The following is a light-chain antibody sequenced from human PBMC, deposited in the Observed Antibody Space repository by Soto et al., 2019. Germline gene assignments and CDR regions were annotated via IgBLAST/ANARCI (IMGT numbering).Light chain of an antibody. CDR2: GNS. Sequence: QSVLTQPPSVSGAPGPRVTISCTGSSSNIGAGYDVHWYQQLPGPAPKLLIYGNSNRPSGVPDRFSGSKSGTSASLAITGLQAEDEADDYCQSYDSSLSGNYVFGTGTKLTVL. CDR1: SSNIGAGYD. V-gene: IGLV1-40*01. J-gene: IGLJ1*01. CDR3: QSYDSSLSGNYV.